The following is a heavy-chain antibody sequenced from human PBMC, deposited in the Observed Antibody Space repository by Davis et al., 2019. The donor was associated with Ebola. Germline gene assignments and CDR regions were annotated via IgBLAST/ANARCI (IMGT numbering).Heavy chain of an antibody. J-gene: IGHJ4*02. Sequence: GGSLRLSCAASGFTFSSYGMHWVRQAPGKGLEWVAVIWYDGSNKYYADSVKGRFTISRDNSKNTLYLQMNSLRAEDTAVYYCARDRGLRFLGSQFDYWGQGTLVTVSS. CDR3: ARDRGLRFLGSQFDY. D-gene: IGHD3-3*01. V-gene: IGHV3-33*01. CDR1: GFTFSSYG. CDR2: IWYDGSNK.